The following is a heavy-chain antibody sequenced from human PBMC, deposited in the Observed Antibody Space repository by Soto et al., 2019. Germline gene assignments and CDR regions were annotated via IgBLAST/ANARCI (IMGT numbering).Heavy chain of an antibody. V-gene: IGHV4-30-4*01. D-gene: IGHD7-27*01. J-gene: IGHJ4*02. CDR2: IYDGGTT. CDR3: ARGPSGDKIDY. Sequence: QVQLQESGPRLVSPSQTLSLTCTVSGGSISSAAYCWSWIRQSPDKGLEWIGHIYDGGTTYSSPSLKGRVTTSADTSETQFPLKLSSVSAADTAVYYCARGPSGDKIDYWGQGIQVTVSS. CDR1: GGSISSAAYC.